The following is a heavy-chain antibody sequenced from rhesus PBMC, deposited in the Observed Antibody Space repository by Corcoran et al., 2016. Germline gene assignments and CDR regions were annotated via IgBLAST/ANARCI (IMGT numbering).Heavy chain of an antibody. CDR3: VRSSGLSGSYYGFDS. Sequence: QVQLQESGPGLVKPSETLSLTCAVSGGSFSSSWWTWIRQSPGKGLEWLGEIDGYSGLINLNPSLKSRLTISKDASKNQFSLNLSSMSAADTAVYYCVRSSGLSGSYYGFDSWGQGVVVTVSS. CDR2: IDGYSGLI. V-gene: IGHV4-80*01. J-gene: IGHJ6*01. D-gene: IGHD2-21*01. CDR1: GGSFSSSW.